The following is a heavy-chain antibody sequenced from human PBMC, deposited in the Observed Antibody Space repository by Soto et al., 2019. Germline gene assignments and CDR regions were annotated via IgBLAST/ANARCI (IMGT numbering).Heavy chain of an antibody. D-gene: IGHD3-10*01. CDR3: ARGITMVRGVIIDDFDY. CDR2: ISYDGSNK. J-gene: IGHJ4*02. Sequence: QVQLVESGGGVVQPGRSLRLSCAASGLTLSSYAMHWVRQAPGKGLEWVAVISYDGSNKYYADSVKGRFTISRENSKNTLYLQMNSLRAEDTAVYYCARGITMVRGVIIDDFDYWGQGTLVTVSS. CDR1: GLTLSSYA. V-gene: IGHV3-30-3*01.